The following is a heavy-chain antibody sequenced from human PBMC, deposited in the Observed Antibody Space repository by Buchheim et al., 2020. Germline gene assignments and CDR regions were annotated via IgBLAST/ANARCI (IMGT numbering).Heavy chain of an antibody. J-gene: IGHJ3*02. Sequence: QVQLVQSGAEVKKPGASVKVSCKASGYTFTSYYMHWVRQAPGQGLEWMGIINPSVGSTSYAQKFQGRVTMTRDTSTSTAYMELSSLRSEDTAVYYCARDVRGYCSSTSCHQDAFDIWGKGT. V-gene: IGHV1-46*01. CDR3: ARDVRGYCSSTSCHQDAFDI. CDR2: INPSVGST. CDR1: GYTFTSYY. D-gene: IGHD2-2*01.